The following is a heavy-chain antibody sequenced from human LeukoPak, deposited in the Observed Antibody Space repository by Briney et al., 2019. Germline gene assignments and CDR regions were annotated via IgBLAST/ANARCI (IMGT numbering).Heavy chain of an antibody. J-gene: IGHJ5*02. Sequence: GGSLRLSCAASGFTFSSYGMSWVRQAPGKGLEWVSVIYSGGSTYYADSVKGRFTISRDNSKNTLYLQMNSLRAEDTAVYYCAPNVDTAMSSWGQGTLVTVSS. CDR1: GFTFSSYG. CDR2: IYSGGST. V-gene: IGHV3-66*01. D-gene: IGHD5-18*01. CDR3: APNVDTAMSS.